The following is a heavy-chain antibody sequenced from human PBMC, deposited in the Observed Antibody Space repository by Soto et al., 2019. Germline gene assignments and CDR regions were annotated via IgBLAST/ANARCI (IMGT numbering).Heavy chain of an antibody. D-gene: IGHD1-26*01. Sequence: SETLSLTCTVSGGSVGSGNYYWSWIRQPPGKGLEWIGYIFHTGTTNYNPSLKSRVTISLDTSMNQFSLKLSSVTPADTAVYYCTRAPVSGSYCFDFWGQGTPVTVS. J-gene: IGHJ4*02. CDR1: GGSVGSGNYY. V-gene: IGHV4-61*01. CDR3: TRAPVSGSYCFDF. CDR2: IFHTGTT.